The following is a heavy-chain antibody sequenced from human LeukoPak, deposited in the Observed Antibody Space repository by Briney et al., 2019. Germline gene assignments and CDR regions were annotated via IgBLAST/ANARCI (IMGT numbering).Heavy chain of an antibody. CDR2: IYTSGST. CDR1: GGSISSYY. V-gene: IGHV4-4*07. Sequence: TASETLSLTCTVSGGSISSYYWSWIRQPAGKGLERIGRIYTSGSTNYNPSLKSRVTMSVDTSKNQFSLKLCSVTAADTAVYYCGGETYGLWGRDTLVSVSS. CDR3: GGETYGL. J-gene: IGHJ2*01. D-gene: IGHD3-10*01.